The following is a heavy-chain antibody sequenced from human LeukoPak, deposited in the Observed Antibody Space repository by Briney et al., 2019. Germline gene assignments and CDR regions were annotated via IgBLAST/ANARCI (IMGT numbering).Heavy chain of an antibody. Sequence: GGSLRLSCAASGFTFSSYSMNWVRQAPGKGLEWVSSISSSSSYIYYADSVKGRFTISRDNAKNSLYLQMNSLTAEDTAVYYCARHSGHDFDYWGQGTLVTVSS. V-gene: IGHV3-21*01. CDR3: ARHSGHDFDY. CDR1: GFTFSSYS. CDR2: ISSSSSYI. D-gene: IGHD2-15*01. J-gene: IGHJ4*02.